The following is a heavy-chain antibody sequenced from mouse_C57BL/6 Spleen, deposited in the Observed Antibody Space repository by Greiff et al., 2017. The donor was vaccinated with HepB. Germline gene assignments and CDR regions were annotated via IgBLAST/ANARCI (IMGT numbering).Heavy chain of an antibody. Sequence: EVKLMESGGGLVQSGRSLRLSCATSGFTFSDFYMEWVRQAPGKGLEWIAASRNKANDYTTEYSASVKGRFIVSRDTSQSILYLQMNALRAEDTAIYFCARDAAPPGTEWYFDVWGTGTTVTVSS. CDR2: SRNKANDYTT. D-gene: IGHD4-1*01. J-gene: IGHJ1*03. CDR3: ARDAAPPGTEWYFDV. CDR1: GFTFSDFY. V-gene: IGHV7-1*01.